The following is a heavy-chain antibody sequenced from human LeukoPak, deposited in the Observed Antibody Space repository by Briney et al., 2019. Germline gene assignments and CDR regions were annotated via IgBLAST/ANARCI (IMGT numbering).Heavy chain of an antibody. CDR1: GGSISSYY. CDR3: ARLQYSRSWYYFDY. Sequence: LETLSLTCTVSGGSISSYYWSWIRQPPGKGLEWIGYIYTSGSTNYNPSLKSRVTISVDTSKNQFSLKLSSVTAADTAVYYCARLQYSRSWYYFDYWGQGTLVTVSS. J-gene: IGHJ4*02. V-gene: IGHV4-4*09. D-gene: IGHD6-13*01. CDR2: IYTSGST.